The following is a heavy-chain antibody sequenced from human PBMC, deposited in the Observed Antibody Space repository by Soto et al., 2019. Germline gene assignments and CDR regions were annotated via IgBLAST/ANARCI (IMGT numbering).Heavy chain of an antibody. V-gene: IGHV4-34*01. J-gene: IGHJ5*02. CDR2: INHSGST. Sequence: SETLSLTCAVYGGSFSGYYWSWIRQPPGKGLEWIGEINHSGSTNYNPSLKSRVTISVDTSKNLFSLKLSSVTAADTAVYYCARPTLRYCSSTSCYPTQRNWFDPWDQGTLVTVSS. CDR1: GGSFSGYY. CDR3: ARPTLRYCSSTSCYPTQRNWFDP. D-gene: IGHD2-2*01.